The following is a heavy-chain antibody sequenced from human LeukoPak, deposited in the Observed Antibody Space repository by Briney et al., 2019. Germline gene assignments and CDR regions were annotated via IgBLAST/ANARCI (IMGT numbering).Heavy chain of an antibody. CDR1: GFTFSSYA. D-gene: IGHD3-10*01. Sequence: GGSLRLSCAASGFTFSSYAMSWIRQAPGKGLEWVSAISGSGGSTYYADSVKGRFTISRDNSKNTLYLQMNSLRAEDTAVYYCARRGYYYDSNYFDYWGQGTLVTVSS. J-gene: IGHJ4*02. V-gene: IGHV3-23*01. CDR3: ARRGYYYDSNYFDY. CDR2: ISGSGGST.